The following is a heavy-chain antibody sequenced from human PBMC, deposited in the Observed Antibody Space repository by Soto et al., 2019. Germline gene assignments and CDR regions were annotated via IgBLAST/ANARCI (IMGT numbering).Heavy chain of an antibody. Sequence: QVQLVQSGAEVKKPGASVKVSCKASGYTFTSYDINWVRQATGQGLEWMGWMNPNSGNTGYAQKFRGRVTMTRNTSINTAYMELSSLRSEDTAVYYCARERSSGWYVDYWGQGTLVTVSS. CDR3: ARERSSGWYVDY. D-gene: IGHD6-19*01. J-gene: IGHJ4*02. CDR1: GYTFTSYD. V-gene: IGHV1-8*01. CDR2: MNPNSGNT.